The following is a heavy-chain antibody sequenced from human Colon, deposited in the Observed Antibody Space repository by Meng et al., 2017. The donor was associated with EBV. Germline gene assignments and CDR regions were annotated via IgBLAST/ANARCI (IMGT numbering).Heavy chain of an antibody. CDR2: IYYSGST. D-gene: IGHD5-24*01. CDR3: ARGPSRWLQFSFDY. CDR1: GGSISSGGYY. J-gene: IGHJ4*02. Sequence: QVQLQESGPGLGKPSQTLSLTCNVSGGSISSGGYYWSWIRQHPGKGLEWIGYIYYSGSTYYNPSLKSRVTISIDTSKNQFSLKLSSVTAADTAVYYCARGPSRWLQFSFDYWGQGTLVTVSS. V-gene: IGHV4-31*03.